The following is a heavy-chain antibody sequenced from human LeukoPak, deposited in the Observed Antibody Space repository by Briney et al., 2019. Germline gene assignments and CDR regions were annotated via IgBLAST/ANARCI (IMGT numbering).Heavy chain of an antibody. CDR2: IYHSGYT. CDR3: ARDMNPTHYFDY. J-gene: IGHJ4*02. V-gene: IGHV4-38-2*02. Sequence: PSETLFRTCNVSGYSISSGYYWAWIRQAPGKGLEWIGSIYHSGYTHYNPSLKGRVTISVDTSKNDFSLKLSSVAAADTAIYYCARDMNPTHYFDYWGQGTLVTVSS. CDR1: GYSISSGYY. D-gene: IGHD3-16*01.